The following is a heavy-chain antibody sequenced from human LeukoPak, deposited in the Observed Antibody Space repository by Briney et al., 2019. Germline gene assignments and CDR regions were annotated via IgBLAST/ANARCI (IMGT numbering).Heavy chain of an antibody. CDR2: INHSGST. CDR1: GGSFSGYY. D-gene: IGHD6-13*01. V-gene: IGHV4-34*01. CDR3: VRGRGWSSSWSLSLIFDY. J-gene: IGHJ4*02. Sequence: SETLSLTCAVYGGSFSGYYWSWIRQPPGKGLEWIGEINHSGSTNYNPSLKSRVTISVDTSKTQFSLKLSSVTPADTAVYYCVRGRGWSSSWSLSLIFDYWGQGTLVTVSS.